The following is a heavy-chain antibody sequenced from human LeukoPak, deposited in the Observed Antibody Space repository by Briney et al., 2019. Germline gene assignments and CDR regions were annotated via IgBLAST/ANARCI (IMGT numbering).Heavy chain of an antibody. CDR3: ATDVPSETVMVSAFDM. V-gene: IGHV1-69*13. CDR1: GYTFTSYG. J-gene: IGHJ3*02. Sequence: GASVKVSCKASGYTFTSYGISWVRQAPGQGLEWMGGIIPIFGTGNPAQKFQDRVTITADAYTRTAFMELSSLRSEDTAVYYCATDVPSETVMVSAFDMWGQGTMVTV. D-gene: IGHD5-18*01. CDR2: IIPIFGTG.